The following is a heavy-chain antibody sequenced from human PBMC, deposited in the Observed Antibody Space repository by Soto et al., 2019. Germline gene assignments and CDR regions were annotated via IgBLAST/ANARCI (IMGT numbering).Heavy chain of an antibody. CDR1: GGSCSGYY. CDR2: INHSGST. D-gene: IGHD6-13*01. CDR3: ARGWDPVSYSSSWYLNWFDP. Sequence: LETLSLTCAVYGGSCSGYYWSWIRQPPGKGLEWIGEINHSGSTNYNPSLKSRVTISVDTSKNQFSLKLSSVTAADTAVYYCARGWDPVSYSSSWYLNWFDPWGQGTLVTVSS. V-gene: IGHV4-34*01. J-gene: IGHJ5*02.